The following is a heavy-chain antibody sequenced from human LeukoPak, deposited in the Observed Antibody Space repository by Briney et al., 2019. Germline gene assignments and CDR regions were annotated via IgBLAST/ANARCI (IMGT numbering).Heavy chain of an antibody. D-gene: IGHD3-10*01. V-gene: IGHV1-69*05. Sequence: SVKVSCKASGGTFSSYAISWVRQAPGQGGEWMGRIIPIFGTANYAQKFQGRVTITTDESTSTAYMELSSLRSEDTAVYYCAASGITMVRGVIIPKYFDYWGQGTLVTVSS. CDR3: AASGITMVRGVIIPKYFDY. J-gene: IGHJ4*02. CDR2: IIPIFGTA. CDR1: GGTFSSYA.